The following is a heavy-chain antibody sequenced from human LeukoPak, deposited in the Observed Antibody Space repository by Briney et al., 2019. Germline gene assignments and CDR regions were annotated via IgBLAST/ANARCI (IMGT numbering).Heavy chain of an antibody. J-gene: IGHJ4*02. D-gene: IGHD6-19*01. CDR2: ISGGGATT. CDR3: AKDARRSSGWYFFDH. Sequence: GRSLRLSCAASGFTFSRYAMNWVRQAPGKGLEWVSDISGGGATTFYADSVKGRFTISRDNSKNTLHLQMNSLRAEDTAVYYCAKDARRSSGWYFFDHWGQGTLVTVSS. CDR1: GFTFSRYA. V-gene: IGHV3-23*01.